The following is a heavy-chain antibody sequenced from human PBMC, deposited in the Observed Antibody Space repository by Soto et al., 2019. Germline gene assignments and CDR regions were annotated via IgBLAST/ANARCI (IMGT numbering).Heavy chain of an antibody. V-gene: IGHV1-18*04. CDR1: GYTFTSYG. J-gene: IGHJ4*02. Sequence: ASVQVSCKTSGYTFTSYGISWVRQAPGQGLEWMGWISAYNGNTNYAQKLQGRVTMTTDTSTSTAYMELRSLRSDDTAVYYCARDIGIAVAGPFGYWGQGTLVTVSS. CDR3: ARDIGIAVAGPFGY. CDR2: ISAYNGNT. D-gene: IGHD6-19*01.